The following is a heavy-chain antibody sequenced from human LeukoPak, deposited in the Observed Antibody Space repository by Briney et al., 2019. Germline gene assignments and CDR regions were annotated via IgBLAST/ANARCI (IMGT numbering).Heavy chain of an antibody. D-gene: IGHD5-18*01. J-gene: IGHJ4*02. Sequence: ASVKVSCKASGYTFSTYGISWVRQAPGQGLEWMGWITAYNGNTNYAQNLQGRDTMTTDTSTRTAYMELRSLTSDDTAVYYCARDPVSRPAMVPLDFDYWGQGTLVTVSS. CDR1: GYTFSTYG. V-gene: IGHV1-18*01. CDR2: ITAYNGNT. CDR3: ARDPVSRPAMVPLDFDY.